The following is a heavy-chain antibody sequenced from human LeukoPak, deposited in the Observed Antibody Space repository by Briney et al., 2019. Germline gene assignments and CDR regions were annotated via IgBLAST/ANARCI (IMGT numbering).Heavy chain of an antibody. CDR1: GYTFTSYY. J-gene: IGHJ4*02. D-gene: IGHD6-19*01. Sequence: ASVKVSCKASGYTFTSYYMHWVRQAPGQGLEWMGIINPSGGSTSYAQKFQGRVTMTRDTSTSTVYMELSSLRSEDTAVYYCAREGIAVAGTGDFDYWDQGTLVTVSS. V-gene: IGHV1-46*01. CDR2: INPSGGST. CDR3: AREGIAVAGTGDFDY.